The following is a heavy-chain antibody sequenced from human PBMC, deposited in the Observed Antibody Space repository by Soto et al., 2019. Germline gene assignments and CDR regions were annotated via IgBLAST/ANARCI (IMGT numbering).Heavy chain of an antibody. V-gene: IGHV4-4*02. Sequence: QVQLQESGPGPMKPSGTLSLTCADSGGSISTNWWSWVRQPPGKGLEWIGEIYHSGSTNYNPSLKNRVTMSVDKSQNHLSLNLNSVTAADTAVYYCARHIAVSGTRGFDFWGQGTLVTVSS. D-gene: IGHD6-19*01. CDR2: IYHSGST. CDR3: ARHIAVSGTRGFDF. J-gene: IGHJ4*02. CDR1: GGSISTNW.